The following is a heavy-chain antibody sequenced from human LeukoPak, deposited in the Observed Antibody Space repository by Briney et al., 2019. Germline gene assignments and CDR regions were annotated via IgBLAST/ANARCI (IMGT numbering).Heavy chain of an antibody. CDR3: AKRSSTRTIFGVVDFDY. CDR2: ISGSGAGT. J-gene: IGHJ4*02. D-gene: IGHD3-3*01. Sequence: GGSLRLSCAASGITFSSYAMSWVRQAPGKGLEWVSGISGSGAGTNYADSVKGRFTISRDNSKNTLYLQMNSLRAEDTAVYYCAKRSSTRTIFGVVDFDYWGQGTLVTVSS. CDR1: GITFSSYA. V-gene: IGHV3-23*01.